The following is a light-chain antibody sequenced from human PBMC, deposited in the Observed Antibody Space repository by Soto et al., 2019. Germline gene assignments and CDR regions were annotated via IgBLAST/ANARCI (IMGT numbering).Light chain of an antibody. J-gene: IGKJ1*01. CDR3: QQYNNYPRT. CDR1: ESIRTW. Sequence: DIQMTQSPATLSASIGDRVTITCRASESIRTWLAWYQHKPGKAPKFLIYDASSLESGVPSRFSGSGSGTEFTLTISNLQPDDFATYCCQQYNNYPRTFGQGTKVDIK. V-gene: IGKV1-5*01. CDR2: DAS.